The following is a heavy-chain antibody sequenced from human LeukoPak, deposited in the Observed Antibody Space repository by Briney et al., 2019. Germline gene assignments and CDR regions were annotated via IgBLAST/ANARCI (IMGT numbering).Heavy chain of an antibody. D-gene: IGHD3-10*01. Sequence: SETLSLTCAVSGGSISSSNWWSWVRQPPGKGLEWIGEIYHSGSTNYNPSLKSRVTISVDKSKNQFSLKLGSVTAADTAVYYCARDLHYGSGSYSFDYWGQGTLVTVSS. V-gene: IGHV4-4*02. CDR3: ARDLHYGSGSYSFDY. CDR2: IYHSGST. J-gene: IGHJ4*02. CDR1: GGSISSSNW.